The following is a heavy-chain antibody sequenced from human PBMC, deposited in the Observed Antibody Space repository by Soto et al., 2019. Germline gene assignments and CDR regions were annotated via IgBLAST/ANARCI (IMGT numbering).Heavy chain of an antibody. Sequence: SETLSLTCTVSGGSISSSSYYWGWIRQPPGKGLERIGSIYYSGSTYYNPSLKSRVTISVDTSKNQFSLKLSSVTAADTAVYYCASELGYCSGGSCYSTYYYYYGMDVWGQGTTVTV. V-gene: IGHV4-39*01. CDR3: ASELGYCSGGSCYSTYYYYYGMDV. J-gene: IGHJ6*02. D-gene: IGHD2-15*01. CDR2: IYYSGST. CDR1: GGSISSSSYY.